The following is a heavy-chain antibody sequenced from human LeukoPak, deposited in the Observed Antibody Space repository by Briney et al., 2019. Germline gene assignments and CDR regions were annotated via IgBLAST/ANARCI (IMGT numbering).Heavy chain of an antibody. CDR2: ISFDGRSK. CDR3: ARDPRPMSAVAAPCFDY. V-gene: IGHV3-30-3*01. Sequence: GGSLRLSCAASGFTFSSYTMHWVRQAPGKGLEWVALISFDGRSKYYADSVKGRFTISRDNSKNTLYLQMNSLRAEDTAVYYCARDPRPMSAVAAPCFDYWGQGTLVTVSS. CDR1: GFTFSSYT. J-gene: IGHJ4*02. D-gene: IGHD6-19*01.